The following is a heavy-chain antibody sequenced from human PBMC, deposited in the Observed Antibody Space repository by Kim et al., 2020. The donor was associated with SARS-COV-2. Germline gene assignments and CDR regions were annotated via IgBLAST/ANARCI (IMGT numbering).Heavy chain of an antibody. J-gene: IGHJ4*01. D-gene: IGHD3-9*01. V-gene: IGHV3-11*04. CDR2: ISHTSRTL. Sequence: GGSLRLSCAASGFSFSDYYINWIRQTPGKGLEWLSYISHTSRTLYYADSVRGRFTISRDNARNSAFLHMNSLRIEDTAIYYCAGRIWDYTGYPLFDLWG. CDR3: AGRIWDYTGYPLFDL. CDR1: GFSFSDYY.